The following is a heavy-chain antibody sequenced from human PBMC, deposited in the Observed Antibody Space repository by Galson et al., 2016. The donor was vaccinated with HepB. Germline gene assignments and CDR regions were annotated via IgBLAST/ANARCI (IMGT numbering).Heavy chain of an antibody. D-gene: IGHD3-3*01. V-gene: IGHV1-2*02. CDR3: ARVPAGSGSAPGYSYAAMDV. CDR1: GYTFIAYY. Sequence: SVKVSCKASGYTFIAYYIHWVRQAPGQGLQWLGWINPNSGATTYLEKFQGRVTMTRDTSISTAYVDLSGLRSDDTAVYYCARVPAGSGSAPGYSYAAMDVWGKGTTVTVSS. CDR2: INPNSGAT. J-gene: IGHJ6*04.